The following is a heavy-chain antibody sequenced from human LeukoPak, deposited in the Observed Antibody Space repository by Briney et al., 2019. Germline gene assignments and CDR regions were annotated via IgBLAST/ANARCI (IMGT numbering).Heavy chain of an antibody. CDR1: GYSISSGYY. V-gene: IGHV4-38-2*02. D-gene: IGHD5-12*01. Sequence: SETLSLTCTVSGYSISSGYYWGWIRQPPGKGLEWIGSIYHSGSTYYNPSLKSRVTISVDTSKNQFSLKLSSVTAADTAVYYCARDRRYSGYDRGEMTIDYWGQGTLVTVSS. J-gene: IGHJ4*02. CDR2: IYHSGST. CDR3: ARDRRYSGYDRGEMTIDY.